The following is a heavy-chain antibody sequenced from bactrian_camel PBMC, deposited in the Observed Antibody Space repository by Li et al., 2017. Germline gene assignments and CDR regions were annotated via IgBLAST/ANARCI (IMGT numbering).Heavy chain of an antibody. CDR3: AVDRSGRVGQCNMRRVASPEFGY. CDR2: STNDDVA. J-gene: IGHJ6*01. CDR1: GHNDRIPGNTYC. V-gene: IGHV3S53*01. Sequence: QVQLVESGGDSVQVGGSLRLSCEVSGHNDRIPGNTYCMGWFRQGPGKEREGIATSTNDDVAAYAESADGRFTITRDNAENTLNLQMINLKPEDSAMYYCAVDRSGRVGQCNMRRVASPEFGYTGQGTQVTVS. D-gene: IGHD6*01.